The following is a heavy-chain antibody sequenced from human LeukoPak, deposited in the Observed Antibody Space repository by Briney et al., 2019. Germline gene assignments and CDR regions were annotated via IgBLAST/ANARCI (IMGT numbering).Heavy chain of an antibody. D-gene: IGHD3-22*01. CDR1: GFTFSNYA. CDR3: ARDYYDSSGYDLDY. Sequence: GGSLRLSCAASGFTFSNYAMHWVRQAPGKGLEWVAVISYDGSNKYYADSVKGRFTTSRDNSENTLYLQMNSLSADDTAVYYCARDYYDSSGYDLDYWGQGTLVTVSS. J-gene: IGHJ4*02. V-gene: IGHV3-30-3*01. CDR2: ISYDGSNK.